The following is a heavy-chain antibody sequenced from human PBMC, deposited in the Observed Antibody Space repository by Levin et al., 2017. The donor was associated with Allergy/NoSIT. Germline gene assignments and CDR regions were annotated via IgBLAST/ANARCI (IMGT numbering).Heavy chain of an antibody. CDR2: INNNGRDT. D-gene: IGHD2-2*01. CDR1: FFPFLFFF. J-gene: IGHJ4*02. V-gene: IGHV3-74*01. Sequence: SLLLSFFSSFFPFLFFFLHWVRQVPGKGLEWVSHINNNGRDTNYADSVKGRFTFSSDHAKNTLYLQMNDLRAEDTALYYCARGACSSTSCLDSWGQGTLVTVSS. CDR3: ARGACSSTSCLDS.